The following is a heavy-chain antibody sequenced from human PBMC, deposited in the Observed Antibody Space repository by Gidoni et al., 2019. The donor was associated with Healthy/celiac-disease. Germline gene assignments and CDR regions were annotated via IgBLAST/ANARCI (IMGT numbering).Heavy chain of an antibody. Sequence: QVQLVQSGAEVKKPGSSVKVSCKASGGTFSSYAISWVRQAPGQGLEWMGGIIPSLGIANYAQKFQGRVTITADKSTSTAYMELSSLRSEDTAVYYCARTIVVVPAALAFYYYYGMDVWGQGTTVTVSS. D-gene: IGHD2-2*01. CDR2: IIPSLGIA. CDR1: GGTFSSYA. CDR3: ARTIVVVPAALAFYYYYGMDV. V-gene: IGHV1-69*10. J-gene: IGHJ6*02.